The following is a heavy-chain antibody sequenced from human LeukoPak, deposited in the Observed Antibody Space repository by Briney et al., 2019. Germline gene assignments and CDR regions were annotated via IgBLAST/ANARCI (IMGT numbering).Heavy chain of an antibody. CDR1: GGSISSSSYY. Sequence: PSETLSLTCTVSGGSISSSSYYWAWIRQSPGKGLEWIGEINHSGRTNYNPSLKSRVTISVDTPKNQFSLKLSSVTAADTAVYYCARLINRRIILTGYDFTLYFDSWGQGTLVTVSS. CDR2: INHSGRT. J-gene: IGHJ4*02. CDR3: ARLINRRIILTGYDFTLYFDS. D-gene: IGHD3-9*01. V-gene: IGHV4-39*07.